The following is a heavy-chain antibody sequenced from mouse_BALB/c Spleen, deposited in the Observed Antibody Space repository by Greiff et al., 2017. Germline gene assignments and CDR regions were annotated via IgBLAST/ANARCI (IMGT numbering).Heavy chain of an antibody. CDR3: TRGPPLDY. CDR2: ISSGGSYT. Sequence: EVMLVESGGGLVKPGGSLKLSCAASGFTFSSYTMSWVRQTPEKRLEWVATISSGGSYTYYPDSVKGRFTISRDNAKNTLYLQMSSLKSEDTAMYYCTRGPPLDYWGQGTTLTVSS. CDR1: GFTFSSYT. V-gene: IGHV5-6-4*01. J-gene: IGHJ2*01.